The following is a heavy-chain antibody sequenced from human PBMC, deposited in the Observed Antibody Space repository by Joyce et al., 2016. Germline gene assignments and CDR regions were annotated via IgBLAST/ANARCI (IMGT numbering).Heavy chain of an antibody. CDR3: GTSDCRGDCHKLDY. J-gene: IGHJ4*02. V-gene: IGHV3-66*01. CDR2: IYSGGGT. D-gene: IGHD2-21*02. CDR1: GFTVSSHY. Sequence: EVQLVESGGALVQPGGSLKLSCAASGFTVSSHYMSWVRQAPGKGLEWVSVIYSGGGTYYADSVRGRFTSSRDYSKNMVFLQMNSLTAEDTALYYCGTSDCRGDCHKLDYWGQGTLVTVSS.